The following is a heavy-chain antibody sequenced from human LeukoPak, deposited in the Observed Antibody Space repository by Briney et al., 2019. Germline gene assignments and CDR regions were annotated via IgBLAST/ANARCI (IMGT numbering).Heavy chain of an antibody. V-gene: IGHV3-7*01. Sequence: GGSLRLSCTASGFTFSDYGMTWVRQAPGKGLGWVANIKQDGSAKYYVDSVKGRFTISRDNAKNSLYLQMDSLRVEDTATYYCARWRGSTSERSDYWGQGALVTVSS. J-gene: IGHJ4*02. CDR3: ARWRGSTSERSDY. D-gene: IGHD2-2*01. CDR1: GFTFSDYG. CDR2: IKQDGSAK.